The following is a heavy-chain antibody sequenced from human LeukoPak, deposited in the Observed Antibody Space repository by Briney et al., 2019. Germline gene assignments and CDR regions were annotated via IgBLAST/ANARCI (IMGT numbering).Heavy chain of an antibody. V-gene: IGHV4-59*01. CDR2: IYYSGST. J-gene: IGHJ4*02. Sequence: SETLSLTCTVSGGSISSYYWSWIRQPAGKGLEWIGYIYYSGSTNYNPSLKSRVTISVDTSKNQFSLKLSSVTAADTAVYYCARNPSWANFDYWGQGTLVTVSS. D-gene: IGHD6-13*01. CDR3: ARNPSWANFDY. CDR1: GGSISSYY.